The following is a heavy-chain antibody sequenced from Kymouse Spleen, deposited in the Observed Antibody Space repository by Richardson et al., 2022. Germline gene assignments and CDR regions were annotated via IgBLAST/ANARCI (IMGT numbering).Heavy chain of an antibody. CDR2: INHSGST. V-gene: IGHV4-34*01. D-gene: IGHD2-2*02. J-gene: IGHJ5*02. CDR3: ARSCSSTSCYGPWFDP. Sequence: QVQLQQWGAGLLKPSETLSLTCAVYGGSFSGYYWSWIRQPPGKGLEWIGEINHSGSTNYNPSLKSRVTISVDTSKNQFSLKLSSVTAADTAVYYCARSCSSTSCYGPWFDPWGQGTLVTVSS. CDR1: GGSFSGYY.